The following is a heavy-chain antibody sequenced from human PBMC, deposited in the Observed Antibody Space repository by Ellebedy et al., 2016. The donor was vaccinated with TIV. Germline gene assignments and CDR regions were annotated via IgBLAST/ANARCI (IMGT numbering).Heavy chain of an antibody. CDR2: IYYSGST. J-gene: IGHJ3*02. V-gene: IGHV4-39*07. D-gene: IGHD4-17*01. Sequence: MPSEALSLTCTVSGGSISSSSYYWGWIRQPPGKGLEWIGSIYYSGSTYYNPSLKSRVTISVDTSKNQFSLKLSSVTAADTAVYYCARRQAYDDFEYTFDIWGQGTMVTVSS. CDR1: GGSISSSSYY. CDR3: ARRQAYDDFEYTFDI.